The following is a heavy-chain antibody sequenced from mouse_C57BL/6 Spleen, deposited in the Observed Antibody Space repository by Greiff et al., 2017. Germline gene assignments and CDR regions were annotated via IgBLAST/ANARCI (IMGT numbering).Heavy chain of an antibody. CDR2: INPSTGGT. Sequence: EVQLQQSGPELVKPGASVKISCKASGYSFTGYYMNWVKQSPEKSLEWIGEINPSTGGTTYNQKFKAKATLTVDKSSSTAYMQLKSLTSEDSAVYYCARSPYYYGSRWAMDYWGQGTSVTVSS. CDR3: ARSPYYYGSRWAMDY. J-gene: IGHJ4*01. V-gene: IGHV1-42*01. D-gene: IGHD1-1*01. CDR1: GYSFTGYY.